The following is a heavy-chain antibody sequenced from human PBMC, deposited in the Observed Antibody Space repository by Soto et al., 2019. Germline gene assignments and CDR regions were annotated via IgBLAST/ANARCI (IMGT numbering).Heavy chain of an antibody. CDR3: ARARFQVLYGKPYFDS. CDR1: GGSITTGGSY. V-gene: IGHV4-31*03. D-gene: IGHD2-2*02. J-gene: IGHJ4*02. Sequence: SETLSLTCTVSGGSITTGGSYWRWVRQHPGKGLEWIGNIYHSGNTYYNPSLKSRLTISGDTSKNHFSLMVDSVTAADTAVYYCARARFQVLYGKPYFDSWGQGTLVTVS. CDR2: IYHSGNT.